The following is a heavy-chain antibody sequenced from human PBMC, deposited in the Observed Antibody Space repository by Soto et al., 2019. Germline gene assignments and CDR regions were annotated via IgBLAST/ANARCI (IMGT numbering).Heavy chain of an antibody. Sequence: QVQLVQSGAEERKPGASVKVSCKASGYIFSDYAFHWVRQAPGQRPEWVGWINAGNGNTKYLQKLKGRVTITRDTSASTAYMELSGLRSEDTAVYYCAKAGYDTSPFIDYWGQGTLVPVSS. CDR1: GYIFSDYA. J-gene: IGHJ4*02. D-gene: IGHD3-22*01. V-gene: IGHV1-3*05. CDR3: AKAGYDTSPFIDY. CDR2: INAGNGNT.